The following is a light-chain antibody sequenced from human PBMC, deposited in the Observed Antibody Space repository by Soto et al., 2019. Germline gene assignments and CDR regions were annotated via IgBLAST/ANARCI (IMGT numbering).Light chain of an antibody. CDR1: SSDVGGYNY. V-gene: IGLV2-14*01. J-gene: IGLJ2*01. Sequence: QSVLTQPASVSGSPGQSITISCTGTSSDVGGYNYVSWYQQHPGKAPKLMIYEVSNRPSGVSNRFSGSKSGNTASLTISGLQAEDEAGYYCSSYTNSSTRVVFGGGTKLTVL. CDR2: EVS. CDR3: SSYTNSSTRVV.